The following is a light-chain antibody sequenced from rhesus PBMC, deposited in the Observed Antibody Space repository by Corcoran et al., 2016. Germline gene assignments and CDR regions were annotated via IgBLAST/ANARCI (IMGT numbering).Light chain of an antibody. V-gene: IGLV3-44*01. J-gene: IGLJ6*01. CDR2: SDK. Sequence: SYDLTQPPSVSVSPGQTARIPCRGDDIVDNTVHWYQQKPPQAPLLVLYSDKGRPSGIPERFSGSKSGETAPLIINGVEAGDEAEYDCQLWDISSDQFDVCGSGTKVTVL. CDR3: QLWDISSDQFDV. CDR1: DIVDNT.